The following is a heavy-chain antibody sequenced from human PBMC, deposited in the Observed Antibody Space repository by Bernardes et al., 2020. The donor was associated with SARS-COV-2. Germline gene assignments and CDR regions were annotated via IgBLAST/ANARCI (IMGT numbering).Heavy chain of an antibody. V-gene: IGHV1-69*02. CDR1: GGTFSSYT. D-gene: IGHD3-3*01. J-gene: IGHJ6*02. CDR3: ARSFTIFGVEDYGMDV. Sequence: SVKVSCKASGGTFSSYTNSRVRQAPGQGLEWMGRIIPILGIPNYAQKFQGRVTITADKSTSTAYMELSSLRSEDTAVYYCARSFTIFGVEDYGMDVWGQGTTVTVSS. CDR2: IIPILGIP.